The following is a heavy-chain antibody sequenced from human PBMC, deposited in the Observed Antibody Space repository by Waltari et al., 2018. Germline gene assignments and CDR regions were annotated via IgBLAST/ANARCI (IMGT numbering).Heavy chain of an antibody. D-gene: IGHD3-22*01. V-gene: IGHV1-69*12. J-gene: IGHJ3*02. CDR3: AKYYYDSSGYYFAFDI. CDR2: IIPIFGTA. Sequence: QVQLVQSGAEVKKPGSSVKVSCTASGGTFSSYAIRWVRQAPGQGLEWMGGIIPIFGTANYAQKFQGRVTITADESTSTAYMELSSLRSEDTAVYYCAKYYYDSSGYYFAFDIWGQGTMVTVSS. CDR1: GGTFSSYA.